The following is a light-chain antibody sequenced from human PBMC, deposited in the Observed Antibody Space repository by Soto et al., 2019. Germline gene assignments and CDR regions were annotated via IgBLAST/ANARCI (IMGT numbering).Light chain of an antibody. Sequence: DIQMTQSPSTLSASVGDTVTITCRASQSVSRWLNWYQQKSGKAPRLLIYEASHLEIGVPSRFRGSGSGTEFILTINSLQPADSATYDCQQFNSKVWTFGQGTKVEI. CDR3: QQFNSKVWT. J-gene: IGKJ1*01. CDR2: EAS. V-gene: IGKV1-5*01. CDR1: QSVSRW.